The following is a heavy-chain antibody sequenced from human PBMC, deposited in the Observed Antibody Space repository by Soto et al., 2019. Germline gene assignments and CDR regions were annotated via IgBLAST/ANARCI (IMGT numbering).Heavy chain of an antibody. J-gene: IGHJ6*03. CDR2: MNPNSGNT. CDR1: GYTFTSYD. Sequence: ASVKVSCKASGYTFTSYDINWVRQATGQGLEWMGWMNPNSGNTGYAQKFQGRVTMTRNTSISTAYMELSSLRSEDTAVYYCATNTYYDFWSGYPPPYYYYYYMDVWGKGTKVTVSS. V-gene: IGHV1-8*01. CDR3: ATNTYYDFWSGYPPPYYYYYYMDV. D-gene: IGHD3-3*01.